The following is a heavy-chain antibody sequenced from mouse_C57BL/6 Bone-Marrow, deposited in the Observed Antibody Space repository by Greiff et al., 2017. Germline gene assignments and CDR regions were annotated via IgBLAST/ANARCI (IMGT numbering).Heavy chain of an antibody. Sequence: VQLQQSGAELVRPGNSVKVSCKASGYAFTNYLIEWVKQRPGQGLEWIGVINPGSGGTNYNEKFKGKATLTADKSSSTAYMQLSSLTSEDSAVYFCAKDGIYYYGSRPFAYWGQGTLVTVSA. V-gene: IGHV1-54*01. CDR2: INPGSGGT. CDR3: AKDGIYYYGSRPFAY. D-gene: IGHD1-1*01. CDR1: GYAFTNYL. J-gene: IGHJ3*01.